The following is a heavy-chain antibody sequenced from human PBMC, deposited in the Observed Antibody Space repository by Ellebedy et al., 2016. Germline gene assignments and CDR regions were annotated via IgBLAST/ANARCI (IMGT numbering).Heavy chain of an antibody. CDR1: GGTFSSYA. J-gene: IGHJ4*02. Sequence: ASVKVSCKASGGTFSSYAISWVRQAPGQGLEWMGGIIPILGIANYAQKFQGRVTITADKSTSTAYMELSSLRSEDTAVYYCARDRITIVRGVIREFDYWGQGTLVTVSS. V-gene: IGHV1-69*10. D-gene: IGHD3-10*01. CDR3: ARDRITIVRGVIREFDY. CDR2: IIPILGIA.